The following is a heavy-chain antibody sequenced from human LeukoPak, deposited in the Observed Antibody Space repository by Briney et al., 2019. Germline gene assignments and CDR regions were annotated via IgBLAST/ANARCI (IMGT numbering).Heavy chain of an antibody. CDR3: ARVAHIAAAGTYDY. V-gene: IGHV4-59*08. Sequence: PSETLSLTCTVSGGSISSYYWSWIRQSPGKGLEWIANIFYSGSPNYNPSLRSRVTISFDTSKNQFSLKLSSVTAADTAVYFCARVAHIAAAGTYDYWGQGTLVTVSS. D-gene: IGHD6-13*01. J-gene: IGHJ4*02. CDR1: GGSISSYY. CDR2: IFYSGSP.